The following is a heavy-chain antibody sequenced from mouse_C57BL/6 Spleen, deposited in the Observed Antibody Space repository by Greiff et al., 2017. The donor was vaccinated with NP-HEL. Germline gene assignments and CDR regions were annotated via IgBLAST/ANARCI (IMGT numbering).Heavy chain of an antibody. J-gene: IGHJ2*01. CDR1: GYTFTDYY. D-gene: IGHD1-1*01. Sequence: EVQLQQSGPELVKPGASVKISCKASGYTFTDYYMNWVKQSHGKSLEWIGDINPNNGGTSYNQKFKGKATLTVDKSSSTAYMELRSLTSEDSAVYYCARRDYYGSFYYFDYWGQGTTLTVSS. CDR2: INPNNGGT. CDR3: ARRDYYGSFYYFDY. V-gene: IGHV1-26*01.